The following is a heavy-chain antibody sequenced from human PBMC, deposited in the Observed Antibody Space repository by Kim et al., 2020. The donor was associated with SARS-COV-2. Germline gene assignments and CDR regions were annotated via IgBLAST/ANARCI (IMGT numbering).Heavy chain of an antibody. CDR2: ISYDGSNK. Sequence: GGSLRLSCAASGFTFSSYAMHWVRQAPGKGLEWVAVISYDGSNKYYADPVKGRFTISRDNSKNTLYLQMNSLRAEDTAVYYCAREELSRYSSGWYYYYYGLDVWGQGTTVTVSS. J-gene: IGHJ6*02. V-gene: IGHV3-30*04. D-gene: IGHD6-19*01. CDR1: GFTFSSYA. CDR3: AREELSRYSSGWYYYYYGLDV.